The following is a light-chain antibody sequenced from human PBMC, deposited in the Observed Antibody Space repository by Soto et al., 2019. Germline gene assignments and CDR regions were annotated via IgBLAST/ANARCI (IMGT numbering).Light chain of an antibody. J-gene: IGLJ1*01. CDR2: EVS. CDR1: SSDVGGYNY. V-gene: IGLV2-8*01. Sequence: QSALTQPPSASGSPGQSVTISCTGTSSDVGGYNYVSWYQQHPGKAPKLMIYEVSQRPSGVPDRFSGSKPGNTASLTISGLQAEDEADYYCCSYAGSSTFYVFXTGTKVTVL. CDR3: CSYAGSSTFYV.